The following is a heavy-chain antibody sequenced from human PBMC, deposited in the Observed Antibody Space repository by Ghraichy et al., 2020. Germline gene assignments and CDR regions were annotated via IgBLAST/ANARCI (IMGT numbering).Heavy chain of an antibody. CDR1: GFSFRTYA. V-gene: IGHV3-64D*06. Sequence: GESLNISCSASGFSFRTYAMYWVRQAPGKGLEYVAAVGSAGLATNYADSLKGRLAISRDTAKNILYLQMSSLRPEDTAMYYCVRVVPRKQSWLGYADFWGPGTLVTVPS. CDR2: VGSAGLAT. CDR3: VRVVPRKQSWLGYADF. J-gene: IGHJ4*02. D-gene: IGHD5-18*01.